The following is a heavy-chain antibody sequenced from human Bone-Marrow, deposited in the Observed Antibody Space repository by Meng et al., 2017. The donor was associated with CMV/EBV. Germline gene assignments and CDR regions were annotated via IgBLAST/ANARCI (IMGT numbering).Heavy chain of an antibody. CDR2: ISSSGSTI. CDR1: FSAYY. J-gene: IGHJ2*01. D-gene: IGHD3-3*01. CDR3: ARPGYYDFWSGYYYWYFDL. Sequence: FSAYYMSWIRQAPGKWLEWVSYISSSGSTIYYADSVKGRFTISRDNAKNSLYLQMNSLRAEDTAVYYCARPGYYDFWSGYYYWYFDLWGRGTLVTVSS. V-gene: IGHV3-11*04.